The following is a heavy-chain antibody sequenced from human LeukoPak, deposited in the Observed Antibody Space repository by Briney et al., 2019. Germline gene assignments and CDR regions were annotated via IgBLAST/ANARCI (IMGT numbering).Heavy chain of an antibody. CDR2: ISGSGGAT. D-gene: IGHD1-1*01. V-gene: IGHV3-23*01. Sequence: PGGSLRLSCVASGFTFTNFAMSWVRQTPGKGLEWVSCISGSGGATNYADSVKGRFTISRDNSKNTLYLQMNSLRAEDTAVYYCARQTGTPLPSIFDYWGQGTLVTVSS. CDR1: GFTFTNFA. CDR3: ARQTGTPLPSIFDY. J-gene: IGHJ4*02.